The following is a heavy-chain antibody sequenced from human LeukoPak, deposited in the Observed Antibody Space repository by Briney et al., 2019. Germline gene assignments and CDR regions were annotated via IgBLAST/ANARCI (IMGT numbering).Heavy chain of an antibody. CDR3: ARDQSGIRYFDWLLSDD. CDR2: IKEDGNEK. D-gene: IGHD3-9*01. CDR1: GFTFSSYW. Sequence: PGGSLRLSCAASGFTFSSYWMSWVRQAPGKGLEWVANIKEDGNEKYYVDSVKGRFTISRDNAKNSLYLQMNSLRADDTAVYYCARDQSGIRYFDWLLSDDWGQGTLVTVSS. J-gene: IGHJ4*02. V-gene: IGHV3-7*01.